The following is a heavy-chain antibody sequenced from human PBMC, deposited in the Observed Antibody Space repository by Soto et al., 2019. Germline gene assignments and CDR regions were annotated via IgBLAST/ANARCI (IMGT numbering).Heavy chain of an antibody. Sequence: SETLSLTCAVYGGSFSGYYWSWIRQPPGKGLEWIGEINHSGSTNYNPSLKSRVTISVDTSKNQFSLKLSSVTAADTAVYYCARVKIAARPDSLSFDPWGQGTLVTVSS. CDR2: INHSGST. CDR1: GGSFSGYY. J-gene: IGHJ5*02. V-gene: IGHV4-34*01. D-gene: IGHD6-6*01. CDR3: ARVKIAARPDSLSFDP.